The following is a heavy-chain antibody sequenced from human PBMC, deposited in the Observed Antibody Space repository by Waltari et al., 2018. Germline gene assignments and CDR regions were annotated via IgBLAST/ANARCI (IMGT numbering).Heavy chain of an antibody. CDR2: IKQDGSEK. CDR1: GFTFSSYW. CDR3: ARDRYSSRTLQH. V-gene: IGHV3-7*04. D-gene: IGHD6-13*01. J-gene: IGHJ1*01. Sequence: VQLVQSGAEVKKPGASVKVSCKASGFTFSSYWMSWVRQAPGKGLEWVANIKQDGSEKYYVDSVKGRFTISRDNAKNSLYLQMNSLRAEDTAVYYCARDRYSSRTLQHWGQGTLVTVSS.